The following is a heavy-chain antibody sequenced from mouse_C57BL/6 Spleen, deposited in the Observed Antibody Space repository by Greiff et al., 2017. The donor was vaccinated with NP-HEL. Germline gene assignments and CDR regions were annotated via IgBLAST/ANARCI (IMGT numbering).Heavy chain of an antibody. Sequence: VQVVESGPGLVQPSQSLSITCTVSGFSLTSYGVHWVRQSPGKGLEWLGVIWSGGSTDYNAAFISRLSISKDNSKSQVFFKMNSLQADDTAIYYCARKDDGYYVGAMDYWGQGTSVTVSS. CDR2: IWSGGST. J-gene: IGHJ4*01. V-gene: IGHV2-2*01. CDR3: ARKDDGYYVGAMDY. D-gene: IGHD2-3*01. CDR1: GFSLTSYG.